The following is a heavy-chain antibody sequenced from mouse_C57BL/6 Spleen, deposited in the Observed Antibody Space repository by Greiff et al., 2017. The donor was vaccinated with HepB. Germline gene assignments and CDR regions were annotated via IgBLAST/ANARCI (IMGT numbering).Heavy chain of an antibody. CDR3: AKDMCYSFYAMDY. D-gene: IGHD2-12*01. V-gene: IGHV3-6*01. CDR1: GYSITSGYY. J-gene: IGHJ4*01. CDR2: ISYDGSN. Sequence: EVKLQESGPGLVKPSQSLSLTCSVTGYSITSGYYWNWIRQFPGNKLEWMGYISYDGSNNYNPSLKNRISITRDTSKNQFFLKLNSVTTEDTATYYCAKDMCYSFYAMDYWGQGTSVTVSS.